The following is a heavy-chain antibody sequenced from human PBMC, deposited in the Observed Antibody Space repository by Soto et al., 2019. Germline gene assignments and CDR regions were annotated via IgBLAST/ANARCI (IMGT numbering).Heavy chain of an antibody. J-gene: IGHJ6*02. V-gene: IGHV1-46*01. Sequence: ASVKVSCKASGYTLTSNHMHWVLQAPGQGLEWMGIINPSGGSTSYAQKFQGRVTMTRDTSTSTVYMELSSLRSEDTAVYYCARGAIPTYYYGMDVWGQGTTVTVSS. CDR2: INPSGGST. CDR3: ARGAIPTYYYGMDV. CDR1: GYTLTSNH.